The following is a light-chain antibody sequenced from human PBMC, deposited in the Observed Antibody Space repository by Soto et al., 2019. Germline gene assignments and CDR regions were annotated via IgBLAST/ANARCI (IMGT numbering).Light chain of an antibody. V-gene: IGKV3-15*01. Sequence: DMVMMEYRDTLYVARGERAALSWRASQSVRSNFAWYQQKPGQAPRLLIFGASPRASGIPARFSGSGSATEFTLTISSLRSEDFAVYYCQQYNNWPRTFGQGTKVDIK. CDR2: GAS. CDR1: QSVRSN. J-gene: IGKJ1*01. CDR3: QQYNNWPRT.